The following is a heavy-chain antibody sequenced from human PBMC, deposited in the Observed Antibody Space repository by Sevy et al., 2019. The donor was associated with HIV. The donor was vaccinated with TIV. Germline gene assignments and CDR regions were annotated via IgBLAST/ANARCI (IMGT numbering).Heavy chain of an antibody. CDR2: IHYSGST. J-gene: IGHJ4*02. V-gene: IGHV4-61*01. Sequence: SETLSLTCTVSGGSVSSSSYYWSWIRQPPGKGLEWIGYIHYSGSTDYNPSLKSRVTISVDTSKNQFSLKLSSVTAADTAVYYCARVSTRVQVDAYYFDYWGQGTLVTVSS. D-gene: IGHD3-10*01. CDR1: GGSVSSSSYY. CDR3: ARVSTRVQVDAYYFDY.